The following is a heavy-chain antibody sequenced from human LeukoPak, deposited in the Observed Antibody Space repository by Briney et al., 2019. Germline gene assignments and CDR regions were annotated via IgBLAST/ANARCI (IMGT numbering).Heavy chain of an antibody. J-gene: IGHJ4*02. CDR3: AKDSAYQWLSPSNY. D-gene: IGHD6-19*01. Sequence: GGSLRLSCAASGFTFSNYAMSWVRQAPGKGLEWVSAISGSGGRSYYADSVKGRFTISRDNSKNTVYLQMNSLRAEDTAVYSCAKDSAYQWLSPSNYWGKGTWFTVSS. CDR2: ISGSGGRS. CDR1: GFTFSNYA. V-gene: IGHV3-23*01.